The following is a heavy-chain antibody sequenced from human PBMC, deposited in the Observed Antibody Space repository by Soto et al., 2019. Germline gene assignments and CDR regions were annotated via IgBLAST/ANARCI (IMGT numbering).Heavy chain of an antibody. CDR1: GGTFSSYA. V-gene: IGHV1-69*13. J-gene: IGHJ6*02. CDR3: ARPKKLPFRIHYYYYYGMDV. D-gene: IGHD1-26*01. Sequence: SVKVSCKASGGTFSSYAISWVRQAPGQGLEWMGGIIPIFGTANYAQKFQGRVTITADESTSTAYMELSSLRSEDTAVYYCARPKKLPFRIHYYYYYGMDVWGQGTTVTVSS. CDR2: IIPIFGTA.